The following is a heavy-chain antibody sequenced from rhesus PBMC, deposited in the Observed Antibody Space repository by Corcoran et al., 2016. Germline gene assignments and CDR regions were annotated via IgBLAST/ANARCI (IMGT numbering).Heavy chain of an antibody. CDR2: IYGKRATT. CDR3: ARGKGAATDNRFDG. J-gene: IGHJ5-1*01. D-gene: IGHD4-29*01. Sequence: QVQLQESGPGLVKPSETLSLTCAVSGGSISDSYYWTWIRQPPGTGMEWRGNIYGKRATTNQSTSLRSRVKTSKETYKNQCFLNLSAVTAADTAVYFCARGKGAATDNRFDGWGAGVPVTVSS. CDR1: GGSISDSYY. V-gene: IGHV4S9*01.